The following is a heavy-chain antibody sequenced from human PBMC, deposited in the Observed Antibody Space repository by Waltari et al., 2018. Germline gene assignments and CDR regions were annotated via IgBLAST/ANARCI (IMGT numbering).Heavy chain of an antibody. V-gene: IGHV3-21*01. CDR1: GFTFSSYS. Sequence: EVQLVESGGGLVKPGGSLRLSCAASGFTFSSYSMNWVRQAPGKGLEWVSSISSSSSYIYYADSVKGRFTISRDNAKNSLYLQMNSLRAEDTAVYYCAREPREGSWFDYWGQGTLVTVSS. CDR2: ISSSSSYI. CDR3: AREPREGSWFDY. D-gene: IGHD6-13*01. J-gene: IGHJ4*02.